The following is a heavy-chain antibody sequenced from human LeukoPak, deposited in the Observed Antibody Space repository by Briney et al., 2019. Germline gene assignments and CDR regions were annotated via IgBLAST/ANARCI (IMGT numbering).Heavy chain of an antibody. Sequence: GGSLRLSCAASGFTFSSAAMTWVRQAPGKGLEWVSVIYSGGSTYYADSVKGRFTISRDNSKNTLYLQVNSLRAEDTAVYYCARGLPFGYWGQGTLVTVSS. V-gene: IGHV3-53*01. D-gene: IGHD5-12*01. CDR2: IYSGGST. CDR1: GFTFSSAA. CDR3: ARGLPFGY. J-gene: IGHJ4*02.